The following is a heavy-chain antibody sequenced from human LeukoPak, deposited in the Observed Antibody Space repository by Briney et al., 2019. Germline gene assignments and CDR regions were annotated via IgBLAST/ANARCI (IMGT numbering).Heavy chain of an antibody. CDR2: INAGNGNT. J-gene: IGHJ4*02. V-gene: IGHV1-3*01. CDR3: ARSRGLNPVVVVPAGHY. CDR1: GYTFTSYA. D-gene: IGHD2-2*01. Sequence: ASVKVSCKASGYTFTSYAMHWVRQAPGQRLEWMGWINAGNGNTKYSQRFQGRVTITRDTSASTAYMELSSLRSEDTAVYYCARSRGLNPVVVVPAGHYWGQGTLVTVSS.